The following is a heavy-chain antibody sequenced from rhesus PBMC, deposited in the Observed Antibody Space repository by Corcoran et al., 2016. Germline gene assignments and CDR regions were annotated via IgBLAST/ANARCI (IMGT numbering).Heavy chain of an antibody. D-gene: IGHD1-1*01. CDR3: AKGAGLYDV. V-gene: IGHV4S11*01. CDR1: GGSISSNN. CDR2: IYGSGRKT. J-gene: IGHJ5-1*01. Sequence: QVQLQESGPGLVKPLETLSLTCVASGGSISSNNWNWIRQPPGKGLEWMGYIYGSGRKTTHTPSLTSRVPLSVDTSKTRVSLNRTSGTAADPAVFYCAKGAGLYDVWGAGVLVTVSS.